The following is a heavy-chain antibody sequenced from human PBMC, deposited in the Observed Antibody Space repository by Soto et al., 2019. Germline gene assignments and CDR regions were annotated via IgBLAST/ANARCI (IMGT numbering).Heavy chain of an antibody. J-gene: IGHJ6*02. Sequence: VQLVQSGAEVKKPGSSVKVSCKASGGTFSSYAISWVRQAPGQGLEWMGGIIPIFGTANYAQKFQGRVTITADESTSTAYMELSSLRSEDTAVYYCARDHVGGFWFGIYGMDVWGQGTTVTVSS. D-gene: IGHD3-10*01. CDR1: GGTFSSYA. CDR2: IIPIFGTA. CDR3: ARDHVGGFWFGIYGMDV. V-gene: IGHV1-69*01.